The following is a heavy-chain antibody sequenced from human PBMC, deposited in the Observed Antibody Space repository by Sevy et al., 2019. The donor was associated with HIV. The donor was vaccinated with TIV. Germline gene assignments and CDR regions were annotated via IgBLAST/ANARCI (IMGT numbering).Heavy chain of an antibody. J-gene: IGHJ5*02. Sequence: GGSLRLSCAASGFTFSSYAMSWVRQAPGKGLEWVSAIIGSGGSTYYADSVKGRFTISRDNSKNTLYLQMNSLRAEDTAVYYCAKVNDFWSYNWFDPWGQGTLVTVSS. D-gene: IGHD3-3*01. CDR1: GFTFSSYA. CDR3: AKVNDFWSYNWFDP. V-gene: IGHV3-23*01. CDR2: IIGSGGST.